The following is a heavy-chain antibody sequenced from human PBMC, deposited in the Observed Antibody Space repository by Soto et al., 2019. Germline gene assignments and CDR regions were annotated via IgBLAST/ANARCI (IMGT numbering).Heavy chain of an antibody. V-gene: IGHV1-18*01. D-gene: IGHD3-10*01. CDR2: ISGFNDDT. J-gene: IGHJ5*02. CDR3: ARSGSYYPARNWFGP. Sequence: QLVQSGVEMKNPGASVKVSCKASGYTFTSYGISWVRQAPGQGLAWMGWISGFNDDTNHAQKFQGRVTVTKDTSTRTAYMELRSLKSDDTAMYYCARSGSYYPARNWFGPWGQGTLVIVSS. CDR1: GYTFTSYG.